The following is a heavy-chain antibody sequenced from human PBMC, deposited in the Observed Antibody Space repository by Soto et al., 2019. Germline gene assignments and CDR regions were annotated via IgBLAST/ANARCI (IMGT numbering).Heavy chain of an antibody. J-gene: IGHJ4*02. D-gene: IGHD3-16*01. CDR1: GFTFSDYY. V-gene: IGHV3-11*01. Sequence: GGSLRLSCAASGFTFSDYYMSWIRQAPGKGLEWVSYISSSGSTMYYADSVKGRFTISRDNAKNSLYLQMNSLRAEDTAVYYCTKVLLPGKGVYFDYWGQGTLVTVSS. CDR2: ISSSGSTM. CDR3: TKVLLPGKGVYFDY.